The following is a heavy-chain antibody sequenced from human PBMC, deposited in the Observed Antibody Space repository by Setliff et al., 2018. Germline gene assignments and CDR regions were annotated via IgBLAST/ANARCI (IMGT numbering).Heavy chain of an antibody. J-gene: IGHJ4*02. CDR2: IFYSGDT. CDR3: ARGHPPSDSSGYYYAY. V-gene: IGHV4-59*02. CDR1: GASVRSHY. Sequence: SETLSLTCTVSGASVRSHYWSWIRQPPGKGLEWIGFIFYSGDTKSNPSLKSRVTMSVDTSKNQFSLKLSSVTAADTAVYYCARGHPPSDSSGYYYAYWGQGTLVTVSS. D-gene: IGHD3-22*01.